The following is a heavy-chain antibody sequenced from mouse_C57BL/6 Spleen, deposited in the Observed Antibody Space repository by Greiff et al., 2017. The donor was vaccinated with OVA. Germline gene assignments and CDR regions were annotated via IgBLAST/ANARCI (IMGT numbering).Heavy chain of an antibody. CDR3: AKNQYYGSSYWYFDV. D-gene: IGHD1-1*01. J-gene: IGHJ1*03. CDR1: GFSLTSYG. Sequence: VQLQQSGPGLVQPSQSLSITCTVSGFSLTSYGVHWVRQSPGKGLEWLGVIWRGGSTDYNAAFMSRLSITKDNSTAQVFFKMNSVQADDTAIYYCAKNQYYGSSYWYFDVWGTGTTVTVSS. CDR2: IWRGGST. V-gene: IGHV2-5*01.